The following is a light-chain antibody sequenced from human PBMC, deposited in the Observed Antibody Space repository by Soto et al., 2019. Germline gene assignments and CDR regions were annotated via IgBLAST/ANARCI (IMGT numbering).Light chain of an antibody. CDR2: EVN. J-gene: IGLJ1*01. CDR3: CSYAGSSAYV. V-gene: IGLV2-23*02. CDR1: STDVGAYNL. Sequence: QSALTQPASVSGSPGQSITISCTGTSTDVGAYNLVSWYQQYPGKAPTLLLFEVNRRPSGVSSRFSGSKSGNTASLTISGLQAEDEADYYCCSYAGSSAYVFGTGTKVTVL.